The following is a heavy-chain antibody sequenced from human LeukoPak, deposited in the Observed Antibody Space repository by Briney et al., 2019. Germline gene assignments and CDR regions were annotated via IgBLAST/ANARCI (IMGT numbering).Heavy chain of an antibody. V-gene: IGHV3-49*03. J-gene: IGHJ4*02. D-gene: IGHD4-17*01. Sequence: GGSLRLXCTASGFTFGDYAMSWFRQAPGKELEWVGFIRSKAYGVTTEYAASVKGRFTISRDDSKSIAYLQMNSLKTEDTAVYYCTRVTATTVTIGPPKIWGQGTLVTVSS. CDR2: IRSKAYGVTT. CDR3: TRVTATTVTIGPPKI. CDR1: GFTFGDYA.